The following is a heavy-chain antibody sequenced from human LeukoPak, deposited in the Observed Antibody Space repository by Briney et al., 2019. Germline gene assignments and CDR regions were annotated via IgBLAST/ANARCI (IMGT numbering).Heavy chain of an antibody. V-gene: IGHV1-46*01. D-gene: IGHD3-9*01. Sequence: ASVKVSCKASGYSFASNYIHWVRQAPGQGLEWMGMIYPRHGSTSYAQKFQGRVTVTRDTSTSTVHMELSGLRSEDTAVYYCARDANGGYDILTGYPDNYSDYWGQGTLVTVSS. J-gene: IGHJ4*02. CDR3: ARDANGGYDILTGYPDNYSDY. CDR2: IYPRHGST. CDR1: GYSFASNY.